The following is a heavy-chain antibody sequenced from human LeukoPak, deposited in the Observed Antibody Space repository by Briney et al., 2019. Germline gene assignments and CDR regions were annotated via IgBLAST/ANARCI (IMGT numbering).Heavy chain of an antibody. CDR3: ARDLSDDYGDYGYGY. Sequence: SAKVSCKASGGTFSSYAISWVRQAPGQGLEWMGGIIPIFGTANYAQKFQGRVTITAGESTSTAYMELSSLRSEDTAVYYCARDLSDDYGDYGYGYWGQGTLVTVSS. D-gene: IGHD4-17*01. V-gene: IGHV1-69*13. CDR2: IIPIFGTA. J-gene: IGHJ4*02. CDR1: GGTFSSYA.